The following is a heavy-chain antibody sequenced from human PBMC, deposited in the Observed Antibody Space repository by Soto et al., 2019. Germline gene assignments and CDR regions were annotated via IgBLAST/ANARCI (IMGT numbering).Heavy chain of an antibody. J-gene: IGHJ5*02. CDR3: ASIFQGWTYFDP. V-gene: IGHV4-30-2*01. CDR1: GGSISSGGYS. CDR2: MYHSGST. Sequence: SETLSLTCAVSGGSISSGGYSWSWIRQPPGKGLEWIGYMYHSGSTYYNPSLKSRVTISVDRPKNQFSLKLSSVTAADTAVVLSASIFQGWTYFDPWGQGTLVTVSS. D-gene: IGHD1-7*01.